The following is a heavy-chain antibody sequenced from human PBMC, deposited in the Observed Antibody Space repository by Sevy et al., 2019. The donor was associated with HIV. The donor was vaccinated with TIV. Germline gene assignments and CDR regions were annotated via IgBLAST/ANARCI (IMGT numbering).Heavy chain of an antibody. D-gene: IGHD2-2*01. CDR1: GGPFSGYH. V-gene: IGHV4-34*01. J-gene: IGHJ3*02. Sequence: KQSQTLSLTCAVSGGPFSGYHWSWIRQPPGKGLEWIGMISHSGTATYNPSVKSRVTISADTSRNRLYLRLNSVTDADKAVYYCARGDFPVVEPEPIYLRGFDIWGQGTVVTVSS. CDR3: ARGDFPVVEPEPIYLRGFDI. CDR2: ISHSGTA.